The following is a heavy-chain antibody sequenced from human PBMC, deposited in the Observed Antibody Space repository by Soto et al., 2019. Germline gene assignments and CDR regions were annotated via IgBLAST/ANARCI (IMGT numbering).Heavy chain of an antibody. Sequence: PGGSLRLSCAAPGFTFSTYAMTWVRQAPGKGLEWVSAISASGGSTYYADSVKGRFTISRDNSKNTLYLQMNSLRVEDTAVYYCAKVGSPYSYGSLFYYWAQGPLVPVSS. CDR1: GFTFSTYA. D-gene: IGHD5-18*01. J-gene: IGHJ4*02. V-gene: IGHV3-23*01. CDR2: ISASGGST. CDR3: AKVGSPYSYGSLFYY.